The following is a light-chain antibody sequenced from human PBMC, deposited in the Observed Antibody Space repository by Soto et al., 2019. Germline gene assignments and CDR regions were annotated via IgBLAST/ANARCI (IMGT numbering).Light chain of an antibody. V-gene: IGKV3-20*01. Sequence: VLTQSPGTLSLSPGESAALSCRASQSVSNNYLAWYRQKPGQAPRLLIYGISSRAVGVPDRFSGSGSGTDFTLTITRLEPEDSAVYYCQQYSQSPWTFGQGTRVEI. J-gene: IGKJ1*01. CDR3: QQYSQSPWT. CDR2: GIS. CDR1: QSVSNNY.